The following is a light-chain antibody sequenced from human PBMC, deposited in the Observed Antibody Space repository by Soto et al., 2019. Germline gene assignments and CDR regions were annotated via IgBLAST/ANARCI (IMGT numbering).Light chain of an antibody. J-gene: IGLJ1*01. V-gene: IGLV2-11*01. Sequence: QSVLTQPRSVSGSPGQSVTISCTGTNSDVGAYNYVSWYQEHPDKAPKLMIYDVSQRPSGVPDRFSGSKSGNTASLTISGLQAEDEADYYCCSYAGSYTYVFGTGTKV. CDR1: NSDVGAYNY. CDR3: CSYAGSYTYV. CDR2: DVS.